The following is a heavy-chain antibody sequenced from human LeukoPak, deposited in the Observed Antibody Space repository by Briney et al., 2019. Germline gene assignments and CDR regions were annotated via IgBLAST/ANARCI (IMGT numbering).Heavy chain of an antibody. Sequence: GESLRISCQGFGYTFITSWIGWVRQLPGKGVEWIAIIYAGNSDIRYSPSFQGQVSISTDRSINTAYLQWSSLKASDTAIYYCVRHLSDITSCPNYWGPGTLITVAS. CDR3: VRHLSDITSCPNY. D-gene: IGHD2-2*01. CDR1: GYTFITSW. CDR2: IYAGNSDI. V-gene: IGHV5-51*01. J-gene: IGHJ4*02.